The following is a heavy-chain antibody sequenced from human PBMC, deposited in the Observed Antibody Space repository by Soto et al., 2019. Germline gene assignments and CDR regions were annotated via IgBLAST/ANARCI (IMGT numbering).Heavy chain of an antibody. CDR1: GYTFTSYG. J-gene: IGHJ6*02. D-gene: IGHD3-9*01. CDR2: VSAYNGNT. CDR3: ARHPTGYRRLLLEYYGMDV. Sequence: QVQLVQSGAEVKKPGASVKVSCKASGYTFTSYGISWVRQAPGQGLEWMGWVSAYNGNTNYAQKLQGRVTMTTDTSTSTAYMELRSLRSDDTAVYYCARHPTGYRRLLLEYYGMDVWGQGTTVTVSS. V-gene: IGHV1-18*01.